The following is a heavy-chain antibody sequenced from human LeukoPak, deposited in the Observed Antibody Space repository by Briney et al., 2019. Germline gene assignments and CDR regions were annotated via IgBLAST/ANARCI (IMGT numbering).Heavy chain of an antibody. D-gene: IGHD5-24*01. J-gene: IGHJ4*02. V-gene: IGHV4-61*09. CDR1: GGSISSGNYY. CDR2: IYTSGST. CDR3: ARDRRDGHNYDFDY. Sequence: SQTLSLTCTVSGGSISSGNYYWSWIRQPAGEGLEWIGHIYTSGSTNYNPSLKSRVTTSVDTSKNQFSLNLSSVTAADTAVYYCARDRRDGHNYDFDYWGQGTLVTVSS.